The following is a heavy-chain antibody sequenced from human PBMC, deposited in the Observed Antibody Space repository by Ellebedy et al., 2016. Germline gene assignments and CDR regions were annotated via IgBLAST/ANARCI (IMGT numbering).Heavy chain of an antibody. D-gene: IGHD3-22*01. CDR2: IWYDGGNK. V-gene: IGHV3-33*01. CDR1: GFTFSSYG. J-gene: IGHJ4*02. Sequence: GGSLRLSXAASGFTFSSYGMHWVRQAPGKGLEWVAVIWYDGGNKYYGDSVKGRFTISRDNSKNTLDLQMNRLRAEDTAVYYCARGDHYDRSGYYLDYWGQGTLVTVSS. CDR3: ARGDHYDRSGYYLDY.